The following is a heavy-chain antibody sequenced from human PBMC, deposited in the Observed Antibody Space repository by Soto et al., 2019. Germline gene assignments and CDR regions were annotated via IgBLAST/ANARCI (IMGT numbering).Heavy chain of an antibody. J-gene: IGHJ6*02. CDR3: AKDGVAAAGRYYYYYGMDV. CDR1: GFTFDDYA. Sequence: PGGSLRLSCAASGFTFDDYAMHWVRQAPGKGLEWVSGISWNSGSIGYADSVKGRFTISRGNAKNSLYLQMNSLRAEDTALYYCAKDGVAAAGRYYYYYGMDVWGQGTTVTVSS. V-gene: IGHV3-9*01. CDR2: ISWNSGSI. D-gene: IGHD6-13*01.